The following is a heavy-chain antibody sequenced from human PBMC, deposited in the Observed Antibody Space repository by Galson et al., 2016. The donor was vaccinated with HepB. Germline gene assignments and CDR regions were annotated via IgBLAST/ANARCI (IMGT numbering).Heavy chain of an antibody. J-gene: IGHJ1*01. CDR1: GFTISSHY. Sequence: SLRLSCAASGFTISSHYMSWVRQAPGKGLEWVSTIYSDGSTYYADSVKGRFTISRDNSKNTLYLQMSGLRADDTAVYYCAKTPKKGENGGLLNYWGQGILVTVSS. CDR3: AKTPKKGENGGLLNY. D-gene: IGHD2-15*01. V-gene: IGHV3-53*01. CDR2: IYSDGST.